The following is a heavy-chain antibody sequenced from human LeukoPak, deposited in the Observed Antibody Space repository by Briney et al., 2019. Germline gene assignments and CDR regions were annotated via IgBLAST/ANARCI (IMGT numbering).Heavy chain of an antibody. CDR3: ARANRWELLRGGIDY. V-gene: IGHV3-21*01. CDR2: ISSSSSYI. D-gene: IGHD1-26*01. J-gene: IGHJ4*02. Sequence: VGSLRLSSAASGFTFTSYSMNWVRQAPGKRLWWVSSISSSSSYIYYADSVKGRFTISRDNAKNSLYLQMSSLRAEDTAVYYCARANRWELLRGGIDYWGQGTLVTVSS. CDR1: GFTFTSYS.